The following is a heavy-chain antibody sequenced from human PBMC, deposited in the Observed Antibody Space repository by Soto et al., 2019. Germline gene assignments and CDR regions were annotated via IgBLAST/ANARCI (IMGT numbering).Heavy chain of an antibody. CDR3: ARGECSSVYCFTRWALDI. V-gene: IGHV4-34*01. CDR2: ISHSGTP. Sequence: RSETLSRICAVYGGSFSGYYWPWLRQTAGKGLEWIGEISHSGTPNYKPSLKSRVTISADPSKKQFSLNLTSVTAADSGVYYCARGECSSVYCFTRWALDIWGQGTVAT. CDR1: GGSFSGYY. J-gene: IGHJ3*02. D-gene: IGHD2-2*01.